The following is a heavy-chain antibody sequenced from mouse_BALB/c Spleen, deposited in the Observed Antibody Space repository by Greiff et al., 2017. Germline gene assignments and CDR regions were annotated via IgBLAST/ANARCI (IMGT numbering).Heavy chain of an antibody. CDR3: ARKTTSFAY. J-gene: IGHJ3*01. CDR1: GFSLTSYG. D-gene: IGHD2-13*01. V-gene: IGHV2-2*02. Sequence: QVQLQQSGPGLVKPSQSLSITCTVSGFSLTSYGVHWVRQYPGKGLEWLGVIWSGGSTDYNAAFISRLSISKDNSKSQVFFKMNSLQANDTAIYCYARKTTSFAYWGQGTLVTVSA. CDR2: IWSGGST.